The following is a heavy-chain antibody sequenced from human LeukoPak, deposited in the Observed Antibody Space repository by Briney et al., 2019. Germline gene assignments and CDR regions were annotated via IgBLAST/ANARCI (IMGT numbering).Heavy chain of an antibody. J-gene: IGHJ4*02. CDR1: GHTFTSYY. CDR3: ARDYCSGGSCYSIFDY. Sequence: ASVKVSCKASGHTFTSYYMHWVRQAPGQGLEWMGIINPSGGSTSYAQKFQGRVTMTRDTSTSTVYMELSSLRSEDTAVYYCARDYCSGGSCYSIFDYWGQGTLVTVSS. CDR2: INPSGGST. V-gene: IGHV1-46*01. D-gene: IGHD2-15*01.